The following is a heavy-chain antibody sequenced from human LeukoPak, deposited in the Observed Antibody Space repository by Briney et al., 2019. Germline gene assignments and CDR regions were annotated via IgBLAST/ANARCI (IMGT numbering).Heavy chain of an antibody. CDR2: ISYDGGNK. J-gene: IGHJ4*02. V-gene: IGHV3-30*03. Sequence: GGSLRLSCAASGFTFSTYGMHWVRQAPGKGLEGVAVISYDGGNKYYADSVKGRFTISRDNSKNMLFLQMDSLKPEDTAVYYCARGSGYSYAFTGRERTKSRLDYWGQGTLVTVSS. CDR3: ARGSGYSYAFTGRERTKSRLDY. CDR1: GFTFSTYG. D-gene: IGHD5-18*01.